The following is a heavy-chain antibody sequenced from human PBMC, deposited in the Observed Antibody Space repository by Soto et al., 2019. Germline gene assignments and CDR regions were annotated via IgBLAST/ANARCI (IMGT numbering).Heavy chain of an antibody. CDR1: EFSFSTYS. Sequence: EVQLVESGGGLVQPGGSLRLSCVASEFSFSTYSMHWVRQSPGKGLEWVSYISSSGGTKYYTDSAKGRFTISRDNAKNSLYLQMNSLRPEGTAIYYRARAVLWIDSWDQGTLVTVSS. CDR2: ISSSGGTK. CDR3: ARAVLWIDS. J-gene: IGHJ4*02. D-gene: IGHD2-21*01. V-gene: IGHV3-48*01.